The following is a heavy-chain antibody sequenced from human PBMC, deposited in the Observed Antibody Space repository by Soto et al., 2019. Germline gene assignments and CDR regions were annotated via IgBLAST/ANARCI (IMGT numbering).Heavy chain of an antibody. J-gene: IGHJ4*02. Sequence: EVQLVQSGAEVKKPGESLKISCKASGYIFIDYWIGWVRQMPGKGLGWMGIVYPRDSDTRYSPSFQGQVTISADRSTGTAFLQWRSLKASDTALYYCARPPLPGYSIHFNSWGQGTLVTVSS. CDR3: ARPPLPGYSIHFNS. D-gene: IGHD2-15*01. V-gene: IGHV5-51*01. CDR2: VYPRDSDT. CDR1: GYIFIDYW.